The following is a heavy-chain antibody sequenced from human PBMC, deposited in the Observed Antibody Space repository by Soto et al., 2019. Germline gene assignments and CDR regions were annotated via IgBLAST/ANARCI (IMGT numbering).Heavy chain of an antibody. V-gene: IGHV4-59*08. CDR3: ARHASSSGWYLFDY. CDR1: GASMSGNY. J-gene: IGHJ4*02. CDR2: IYYSGTT. D-gene: IGHD6-19*01. Sequence: SETLSLTCTVAGASMSGNYWTWVRQPPGKGLEWIGYIYYSGTTNYNPSLKSRVTISVDTSKNQFSLKLSSVTAADTAVYYCARHASSSGWYLFDYWGQGTLVTVSS.